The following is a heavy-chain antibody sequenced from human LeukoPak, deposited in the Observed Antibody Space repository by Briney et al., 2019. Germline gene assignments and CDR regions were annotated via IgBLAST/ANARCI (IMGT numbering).Heavy chain of an antibody. Sequence: TGGSLRLSCAASGFIFSNYWVHWVRQAPEKGLVWVSRMKGDGTGTTYADPVKGRFTISRDNAKNTLYLHMNDLRTEGSAVYYYTSHLGAVRDYWGQGTLVTVSS. D-gene: IGHD1-26*01. CDR1: GFIFSNYW. J-gene: IGHJ4*02. V-gene: IGHV3-74*01. CDR2: MKGDGTGT. CDR3: TSHLGAVRDY.